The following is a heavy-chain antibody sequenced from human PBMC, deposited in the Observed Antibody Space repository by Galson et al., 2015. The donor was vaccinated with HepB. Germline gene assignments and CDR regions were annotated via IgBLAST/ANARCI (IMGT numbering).Heavy chain of an antibody. CDR3: ARSPTNWASMLDY. CDR1: GYVFTNFY. CDR2: INPSPGSA. D-gene: IGHD2/OR15-2a*01. J-gene: IGHJ4*02. Sequence: SVKVSCKASGYVFTNFYIHWVRQAPGQGLEWMGIINPSPGSASYAQDIKGRVTVTRDTSTSTVYMELTSLRSDDTAVYYCARSPTNWASMLDYWGQGTLVTVSS. V-gene: IGHV1-46*01.